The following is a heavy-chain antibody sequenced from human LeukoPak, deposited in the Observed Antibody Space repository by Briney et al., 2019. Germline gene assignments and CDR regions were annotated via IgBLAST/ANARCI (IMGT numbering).Heavy chain of an antibody. D-gene: IGHD2-2*02. Sequence: PGGSLRLSCAASGFTFDDYAMHWVRQAPGKGLEWVSGISWNSGGIGYADSVKGRFTISRDNAKSSLYLQMNSLRAEDTAVYYCARERGVVPAAIRSYGVENNWFDPWGQGTLVTVSS. V-gene: IGHV3-9*01. CDR1: GFTFDDYA. CDR3: ARERGVVPAAIRSYGVENNWFDP. J-gene: IGHJ5*02. CDR2: ISWNSGGI.